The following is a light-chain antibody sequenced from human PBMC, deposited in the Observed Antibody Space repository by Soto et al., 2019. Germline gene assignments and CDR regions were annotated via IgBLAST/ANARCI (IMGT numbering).Light chain of an antibody. J-gene: IGLJ2*01. CDR2: EVS. CDR3: SSYTSYNTVV. Sequence: QSALTQPASVSGSPGQSITISCTGTNRDVAVYNYVSWYQQHPGKAPKLMIFEVSNRPSGVSNRFSGSKSGNTASLTISGLQAEDEADYYCSSYTSYNTVVFGGGTKLTVL. CDR1: NRDVAVYNY. V-gene: IGLV2-14*01.